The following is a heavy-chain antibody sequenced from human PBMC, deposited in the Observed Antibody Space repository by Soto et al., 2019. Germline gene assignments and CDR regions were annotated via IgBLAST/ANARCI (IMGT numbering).Heavy chain of an antibody. CDR1: GGSISSGGYY. J-gene: IGHJ3*02. CDR3: ARDVGTGKVVVNRMRAFDI. Sequence: QVQLQESGPGLVKPSQTLSLTCTVSGGSISSGGYYWSWIRQHPGKRLEWIGYIYYSGSTYYNPALRSRVTISVDTSKNQFSLKLSSVTAADTAVYSCARDVGTGKVVVNRMRAFDIWGQGTMVTVSS. D-gene: IGHD3-22*01. V-gene: IGHV4-31*03. CDR2: IYYSGST.